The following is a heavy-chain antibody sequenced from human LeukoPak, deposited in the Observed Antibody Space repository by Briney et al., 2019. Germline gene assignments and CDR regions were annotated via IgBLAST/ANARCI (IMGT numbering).Heavy chain of an antibody. V-gene: IGHV3-23*01. J-gene: IGHJ4*02. CDR3: ARGGVAGKLGYFDY. D-gene: IGHD6-19*01. CDR2: VSTSGVGT. Sequence: PGGSLRLSCAASGFTFSSFAMSWIRQAPGKGLEWVSSVSTSGVGTYYADSVKGRFTISRDNAKNSLYLQMNSLRAEDTALYYCARGGVAGKLGYFDYWGQGTLVTVSS. CDR1: GFTFSSFA.